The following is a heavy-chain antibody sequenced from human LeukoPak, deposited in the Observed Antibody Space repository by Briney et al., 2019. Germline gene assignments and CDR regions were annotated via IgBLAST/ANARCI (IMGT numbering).Heavy chain of an antibody. Sequence: ASVRVSCKASGYTFTSYDINWVRQATGQGLEWMGWMNPNSGNSGSAQKFQDRVTMTRNTSISTAYMELSSLRSEDTAVYYCATGDMIALYWGQGTLVTVSS. D-gene: IGHD3-22*01. CDR2: MNPNSGNS. CDR1: GYTFTSYD. CDR3: ATGDMIALY. V-gene: IGHV1-8*01. J-gene: IGHJ4*02.